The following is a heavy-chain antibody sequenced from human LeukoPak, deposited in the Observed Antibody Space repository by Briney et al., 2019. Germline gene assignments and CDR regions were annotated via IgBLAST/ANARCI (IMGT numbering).Heavy chain of an antibody. D-gene: IGHD3-10*01. CDR3: ARESAWFGELSLDY. CDR2: ISSSGSTI. CDR1: GFTFSDYY. J-gene: IGHJ4*02. Sequence: PGGSLRLSCAASGFTFSDYYMSWIRQAPGKGLEWVSYISSSGSTIYYADSVKGRFTISRDNAKNSLYLQMNSLRAEDTAVCYCARESAWFGELSLDYWGQGTLVTVSS. V-gene: IGHV3-11*01.